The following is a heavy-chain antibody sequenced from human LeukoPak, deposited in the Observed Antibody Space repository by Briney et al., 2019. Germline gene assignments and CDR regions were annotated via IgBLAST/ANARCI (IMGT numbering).Heavy chain of an antibody. D-gene: IGHD3-16*02. CDR3: ARDVGGVIHFDY. J-gene: IGHJ4*02. Sequence: ASVKVSCKASGYTFTGYYMHWVRQAPGQGLEWMGWINPNSGGTNYAQKFQGRVTMTRDTSISTAYMELSTLRSDDTAVYYCARDVGGVIHFDYWGQGTLVTVSS. CDR1: GYTFTGYY. CDR2: INPNSGGT. V-gene: IGHV1-2*02.